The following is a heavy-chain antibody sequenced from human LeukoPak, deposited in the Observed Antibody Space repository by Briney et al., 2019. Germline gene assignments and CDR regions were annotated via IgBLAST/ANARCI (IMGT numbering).Heavy chain of an antibody. D-gene: IGHD1-7*01. Sequence: PSETLSLTCAVYGGSFSGYYWSWIRQPPGKGLEWIGEINHSGSTNYNQSLKSRVTISVDTSKNQFSLKLSSVTAADTAVYYCARGLITRTRYYYYYYYMDVWGKGTTVTVSS. V-gene: IGHV4-34*01. CDR2: INHSGST. CDR3: ARGLITRTRYYYYYYYMDV. CDR1: GGSFSGYY. J-gene: IGHJ6*03.